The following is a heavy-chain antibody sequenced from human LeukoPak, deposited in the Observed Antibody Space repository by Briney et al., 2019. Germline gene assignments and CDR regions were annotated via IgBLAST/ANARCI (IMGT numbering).Heavy chain of an antibody. CDR3: AKGRTVWLVRYFDY. Sequence: PGGSLRLSCAASGFTFSSYAMSWVRQAPGKGLEWVSVISGSGGSTYYADSVKGRFTISRDNSKNTLYLQMNSLRAEDTAVYYCAKGRTVWLVRYFDYWGLGTLVTVSS. J-gene: IGHJ4*02. CDR1: GFTFSSYA. CDR2: ISGSGGST. D-gene: IGHD6-19*01. V-gene: IGHV3-23*01.